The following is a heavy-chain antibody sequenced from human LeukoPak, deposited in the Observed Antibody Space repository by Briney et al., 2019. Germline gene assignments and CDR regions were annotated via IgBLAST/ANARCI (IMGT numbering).Heavy chain of an antibody. CDR2: IYPGDSET. J-gene: IGHJ3*02. D-gene: IGHD3-3*01. CDR1: GYSFTSNW. CDR3: ARQLRFLEPGAFDI. V-gene: IGHV5-51*01. Sequence: GESLKISCKGSGYSFTSNWIGWVRQMPGKGLEWMGIIYPGDSETRYSPSFQGQVSISADKSISTAYLQWSSLKASDTAMYYCARQLRFLEPGAFDIWGQGTMVIVSS.